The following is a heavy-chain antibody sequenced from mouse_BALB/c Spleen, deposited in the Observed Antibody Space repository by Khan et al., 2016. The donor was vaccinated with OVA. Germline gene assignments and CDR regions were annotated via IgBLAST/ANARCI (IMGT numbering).Heavy chain of an antibody. V-gene: IGHV5-6-5*01. J-gene: IGHJ2*01. CDR3: TREAYRYDEYYFDY. CDR2: ISSGGST. D-gene: IGHD2-14*01. CDR1: GFTFSSYV. Sequence: DVQLVESGGGSVKPGGSLKLSCVVSGFTFSSYVMSWVRQTPEKRLEWVASISSGGSTYYPDSVKGRFTISRDNARNIVYLQMSSLRSEDMAMYFCTREAYRYDEYYFDYWGQGTTLTVSS.